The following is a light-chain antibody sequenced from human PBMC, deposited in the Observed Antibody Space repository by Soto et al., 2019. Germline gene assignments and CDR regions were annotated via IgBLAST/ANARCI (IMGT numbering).Light chain of an antibody. CDR2: DAS. V-gene: IGKV1-5*01. CDR1: QSISSW. J-gene: IGKJ1*01. CDR3: QQYNSYWKT. Sequence: DIQMTQSPSTLSASVGDRVTITCRASQSISSWLAWYQQKPGKAPKLLIYDASSLESGVPSRFSGSGSGTEFTIPISSLQPDDFAAYYCQQYNSYWKTFGQGTKVEIK.